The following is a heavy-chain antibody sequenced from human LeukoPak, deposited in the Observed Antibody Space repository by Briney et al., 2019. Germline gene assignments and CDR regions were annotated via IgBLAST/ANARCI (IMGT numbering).Heavy chain of an antibody. Sequence: GGSLRLSCAASGFTLSTYWVSWVRQAPGKGLEWVANIKRDGSEKYYVDSVKGRLTISRDNAKNSLYLQMSSLRVEDTAVYYCVRDDGATKPCWGQGTLVTVSS. CDR1: GFTLSTYW. CDR2: IKRDGSEK. V-gene: IGHV3-7*01. J-gene: IGHJ4*02. CDR3: VRDDGATKPC. D-gene: IGHD1-26*01.